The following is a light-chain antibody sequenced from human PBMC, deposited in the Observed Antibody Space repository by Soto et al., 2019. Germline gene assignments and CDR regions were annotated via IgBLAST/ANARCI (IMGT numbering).Light chain of an antibody. Sequence: QSALTQPASVSGSPGQSITLPCTGTSSDVGGYDYVSWYQHHPGKAPKLLIYDVRRRPSGVSNRFSGSKSGNTASLTISGLQAEDEADYYCSSYTSSGTYVFGTGTKLTVL. CDR2: DVR. CDR1: SSDVGGYDY. V-gene: IGLV2-14*03. J-gene: IGLJ1*01. CDR3: SSYTSSGTYV.